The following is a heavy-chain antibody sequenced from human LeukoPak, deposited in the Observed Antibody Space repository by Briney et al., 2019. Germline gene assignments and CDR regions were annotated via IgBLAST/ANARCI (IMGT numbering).Heavy chain of an antibody. V-gene: IGHV1-2*02. CDR3: AGRPDTAMVPIFDY. D-gene: IGHD5-18*01. CDR1: GYTFTGYY. Sequence: ASVKVSCTASGYTFTGYYVHWVRQAPGQGLEWMGWINPSSGGTNYAQKFQGRVTMTGDTSISTVYMELSRLSSDDTAVYFCAGRPDTAMVPIFDYWGQGTLVTISS. CDR2: INPSSGGT. J-gene: IGHJ4*02.